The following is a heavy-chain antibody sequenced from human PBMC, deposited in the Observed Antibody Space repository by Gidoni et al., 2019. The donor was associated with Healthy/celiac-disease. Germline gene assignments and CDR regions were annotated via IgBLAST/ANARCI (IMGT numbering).Heavy chain of an antibody. J-gene: IGHJ5*02. CDR1: VFSLSTSGVG. Sequence: QLTSKESGPTLVTPTQTLPLTCTFSVFSLSTSGVGVGWIRQPPGKALEWLALIYWNDDKRYSPSLKSRLTITKDTSKNQVVLKMTNMDPVDTATYYCAQSYSSGRKSGFDPWGQGTLVTVSS. CDR3: AQSYSSGRKSGFDP. V-gene: IGHV2-5*01. D-gene: IGHD6-19*01. CDR2: IYWNDDK.